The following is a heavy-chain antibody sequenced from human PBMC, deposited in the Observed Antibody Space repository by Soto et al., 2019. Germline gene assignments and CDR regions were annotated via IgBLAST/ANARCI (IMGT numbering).Heavy chain of an antibody. CDR3: ARQEGARGNYYYYMDV. CDR1: GGSISSSSYY. V-gene: IGHV4-39*01. J-gene: IGHJ6*03. Sequence: QLQLQESGPGLVKPSETLSLTCTVSGGSISSSSYYWGWIRQPPGKGLEWIGSIYYSGSTYYNPSLKSRVTISVDTSKNQFSLKLSSVTAADTAVYYCARQEGARGNYYYYMDVWGKGTTVTVSS. D-gene: IGHD3-16*01. CDR2: IYYSGST.